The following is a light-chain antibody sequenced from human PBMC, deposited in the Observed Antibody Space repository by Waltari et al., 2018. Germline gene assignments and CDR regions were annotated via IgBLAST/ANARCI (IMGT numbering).Light chain of an antibody. CDR3: MQGTHWPLYT. Sequence: DVVMTQSPLSLPVTLGQPASISCRSSQSLVHSDGNTYLNWFQQRPGQSPRRLIYKASNRDSGVPDRFSGSGSGTDFTLKISRVEAEDVGVYYCMQGTHWPLYTFGQGTKLEIK. CDR2: KAS. J-gene: IGKJ2*01. V-gene: IGKV2-30*02. CDR1: QSLVHSDGNTY.